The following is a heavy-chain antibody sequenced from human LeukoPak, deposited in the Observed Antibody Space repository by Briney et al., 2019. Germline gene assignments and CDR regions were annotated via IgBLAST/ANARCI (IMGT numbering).Heavy chain of an antibody. CDR3: ARDGYAYYYDSSGYNDY. J-gene: IGHJ4*02. CDR1: GFTFSSYA. D-gene: IGHD3-22*01. V-gene: IGHV3-64*01. CDR2: ISSSGGST. Sequence: PGGSLRLSCAASGFTFSSYAMHWVRQAPGKGLEYASAISSSGGSTYYANSVKGRFTISRDNSKNTLYLQMGSLRAEDMAVYYCARDGYAYYYDSSGYNDYWGQGTLVTVSS.